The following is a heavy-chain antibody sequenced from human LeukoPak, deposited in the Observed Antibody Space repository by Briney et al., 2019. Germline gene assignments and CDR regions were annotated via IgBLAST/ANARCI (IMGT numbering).Heavy chain of an antibody. D-gene: IGHD6-19*01. CDR1: EFVFSSYE. Sequence: GGSLRLSCAASEFVFSSYEMNWVRQAPGKGLEWVSYITNSGGTIYYADSVKGRFTISRDNARNLLYLQMNSLRAEDTAVYYCARVPHGWYFDYWGQGTLVTVST. V-gene: IGHV3-48*03. CDR2: ITNSGGTI. J-gene: IGHJ4*02. CDR3: ARVPHGWYFDY.